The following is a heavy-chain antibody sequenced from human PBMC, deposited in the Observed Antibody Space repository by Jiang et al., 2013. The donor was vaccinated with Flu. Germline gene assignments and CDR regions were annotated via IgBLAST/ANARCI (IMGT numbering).Heavy chain of an antibody. CDR2: ISGGGGST. J-gene: IGHJ2*01. Sequence: QLVESGGGLVQPGGSLKLSCAASGFTFSNFAMSWVRQAPGKGLEWITAISGGGGSTFFADSVKGRFTISRDNSKNTLYLQMNSLRAEDTAIYYCARDNADDWYYDLWGRGTLVTVSS. CDR1: GFTFSNFA. CDR3: ARDNADDWYYDL. V-gene: IGHV3-23*04.